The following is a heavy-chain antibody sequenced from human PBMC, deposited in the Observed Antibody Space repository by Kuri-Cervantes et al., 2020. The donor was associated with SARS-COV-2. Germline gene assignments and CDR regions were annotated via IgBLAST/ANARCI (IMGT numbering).Heavy chain of an antibody. D-gene: IGHD2-8*01. CDR1: GFTFSSYS. J-gene: IGHJ6*02. CDR2: ISSSSSYI. V-gene: IGHV3-21*04. CDR3: ARDAYCTNGVCYKAYYYGMDV. Sequence: GVLKISCAASGFTFSSYSMNWVRQAPGKGLEWVSSISSSSSYIYYADSVKGRFTISRDNAKNSLYLQMNSLRAEDTAVYYCARDAYCTNGVCYKAYYYGMDVWGQGTTVTVSS.